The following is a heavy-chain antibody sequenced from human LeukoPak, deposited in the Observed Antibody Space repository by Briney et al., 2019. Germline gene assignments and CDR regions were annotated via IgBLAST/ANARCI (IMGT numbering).Heavy chain of an antibody. CDR2: MNPNSGNT. CDR3: ARFISSSGWFDP. Sequence: ASVKVSCKASGYTFTSYDINWVRQATGQGLEWMGWMNPNSGNTGYAQKFQGRVTMTRNTSISTAYMELSSLRSEDTAVYYCARFISSSGWFDPWGQGTLVTVSS. J-gene: IGHJ5*02. CDR1: GYTFTSYD. V-gene: IGHV1-8*01. D-gene: IGHD6-6*01.